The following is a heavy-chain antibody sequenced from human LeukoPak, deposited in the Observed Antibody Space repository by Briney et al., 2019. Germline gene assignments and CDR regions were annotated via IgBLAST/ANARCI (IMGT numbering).Heavy chain of an antibody. V-gene: IGHV1-2*02. CDR3: ARDGSLDY. CDR1: GYTFTGFY. CDR2: INPNSGVT. J-gene: IGHJ4*02. Sequence: ASVKVSCKASGYTFTGFYMHWVRQAPGQGLEWMRWINPNSGVTNIAQNFQGRVTMTRDTSITTAYMELTSLRSDDTAVYYCARDGSLDYWGQGTLVTISS. D-gene: IGHD2-2*03.